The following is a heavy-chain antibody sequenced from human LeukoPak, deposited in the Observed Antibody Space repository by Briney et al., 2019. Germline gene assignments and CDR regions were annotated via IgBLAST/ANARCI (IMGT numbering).Heavy chain of an antibody. J-gene: IGHJ3*02. CDR1: GFTFSSYA. CDR2: ISGSGGST. Sequence: GGSLRLSCAASGFTFSSYAMSWVRQAPGKGLEWVSAISGSGGSTYYADSVKGRFTISRDNSKNTLYLQMNSLRAEDTAVYYCAKDWLVLLGIENAFDIRGQGTMVTVSS. V-gene: IGHV3-23*01. CDR3: AKDWLVLLGIENAFDI. D-gene: IGHD3-10*01.